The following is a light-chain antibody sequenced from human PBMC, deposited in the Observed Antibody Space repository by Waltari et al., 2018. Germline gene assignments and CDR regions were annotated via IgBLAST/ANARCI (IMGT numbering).Light chain of an antibody. CDR3: GLYMGNGISI. Sequence: QAVVTQEPSFSVSPGGTVTLTCGLSSGSVSTRHYPSWYQQIPGQAPAALIYTTNTRSSGVPGRFSGSILGNRAALTITGAQADDESNYYCGLYMGNGISIFGGGTKLTVL. J-gene: IGLJ2*01. V-gene: IGLV8-61*01. CDR1: SGSVSTRHY. CDR2: TTN.